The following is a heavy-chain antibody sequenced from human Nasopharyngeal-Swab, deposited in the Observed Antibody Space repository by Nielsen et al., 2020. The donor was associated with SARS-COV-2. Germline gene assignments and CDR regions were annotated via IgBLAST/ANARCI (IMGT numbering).Heavy chain of an antibody. CDR2: ISSSSSYT. D-gene: IGHD5-18*01. CDR1: GFAFSTYS. Sequence: GGSLRLSCAASGFAFSTYSMNWVRQAPGKGPEWVSSISSSSSYTYYADSVKGRFTISRDNAKNSLYLQMNSLRAEDTAVYYCARAPKQVWSRDYFDTWGQGMLVTVSS. V-gene: IGHV3-21*01. J-gene: IGHJ4*02. CDR3: ARAPKQVWSRDYFDT.